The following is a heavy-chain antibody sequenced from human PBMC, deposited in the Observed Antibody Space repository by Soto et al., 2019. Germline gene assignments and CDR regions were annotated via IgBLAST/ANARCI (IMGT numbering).Heavy chain of an antibody. CDR1: GGSFSGYY. J-gene: IGHJ4*02. CDR3: ARGIGYCSSINCYSSRRLRFDS. D-gene: IGHD2-2*01. CDR2: VNHSGTT. Sequence: QVQLQQWGAGLLKPSETLSLTCAVYGGSFSGYYWTWIRQSPKKGLEWIGEVNHSGTTYYNPSLKTRVTISVHTPKNQFSLKMSSVTAADTAVYYCARGIGYCSSINCYSSRRLRFDSWGQGTLVTVSS. V-gene: IGHV4-34*01.